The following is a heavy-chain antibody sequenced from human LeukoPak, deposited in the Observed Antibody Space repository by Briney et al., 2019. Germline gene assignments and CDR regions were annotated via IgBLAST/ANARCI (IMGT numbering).Heavy chain of an antibody. CDR2: IYYTGST. V-gene: IGHV4-39*07. CDR1: GGSISSSSYY. D-gene: IGHD1-26*01. J-gene: IGHJ3*02. Sequence: SETLSLTCTVSGGSISSSSYYWGWIRQPPGKGLEWIGSIYYTGSTYYNPSLKSRVTISVDTSKTQFSLKLSSVTAADTAVYYCAGDKWEPRYAFDIWGQGTMVTVSS. CDR3: AGDKWEPRYAFDI.